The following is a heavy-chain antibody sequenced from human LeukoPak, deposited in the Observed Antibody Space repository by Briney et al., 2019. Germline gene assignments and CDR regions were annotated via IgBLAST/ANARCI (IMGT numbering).Heavy chain of an antibody. CDR2: INSDGKTT. V-gene: IGHV3-74*01. D-gene: IGHD3-22*01. CDR1: GFTFSNYW. CDR3: VVDHYYYDSSGYSDAFDI. Sequence: PGGSLRLSCAASGFTFSNYWMHWVRQVPGKGLVWVSRINSDGKTTHYADSVKGRFTISRDNAKNTLYLQMNTLRPEDTAVYHCVVDHYYYDSSGYSDAFDIWGQGTMVTVSS. J-gene: IGHJ3*02.